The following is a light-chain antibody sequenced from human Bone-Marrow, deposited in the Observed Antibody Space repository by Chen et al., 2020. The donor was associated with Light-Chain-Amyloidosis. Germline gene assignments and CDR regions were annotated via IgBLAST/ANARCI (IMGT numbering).Light chain of an antibody. Sequence: SYELTQPPSVSVSPGQTARITCSGDDLPTKYAYWYQQKPGQAPVLVIHRDTERPSGISERFSGSSSGTTATLTISGVQAEDEADYNCQSADSSGTYEVIFGGGTKRTVL. J-gene: IGLJ2*01. CDR1: DLPTKY. V-gene: IGLV3-25*03. CDR2: RDT. CDR3: QSADSSGTYEVI.